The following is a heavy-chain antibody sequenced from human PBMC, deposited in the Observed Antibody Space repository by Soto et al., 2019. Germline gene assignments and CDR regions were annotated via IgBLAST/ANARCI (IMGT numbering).Heavy chain of an antibody. CDR3: AREGYSGYDLDY. Sequence: GASVKVSCKASGYTFTSYAMHWVRQAPGQGLEWMGWINPNSGGTNYAQKFQGWVTMTRDTSISTAYMELSRLRSDDTAVYYCAREGYSGYDLDYWGQGTLVTVSS. V-gene: IGHV1-2*04. CDR1: GYTFTSYA. J-gene: IGHJ4*02. D-gene: IGHD5-12*01. CDR2: INPNSGGT.